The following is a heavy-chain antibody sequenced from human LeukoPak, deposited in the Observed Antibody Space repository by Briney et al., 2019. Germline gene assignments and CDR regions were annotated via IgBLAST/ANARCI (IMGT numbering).Heavy chain of an antibody. D-gene: IGHD5-24*01. Sequence: GGSLRLSCAASGFTFSSYEMNWVRQAPGKGLEWVSYISSSGSTIYYADSVKGRFTISRDNAKNSLYLQMNSLRAEDTAVYYCARSRRDGHNNYYYYGMDVWGQGTTVTVSS. V-gene: IGHV3-48*03. CDR3: ARSRRDGHNNYYYYGMDV. CDR1: GFTFSSYE. J-gene: IGHJ6*02. CDR2: ISSSGSTI.